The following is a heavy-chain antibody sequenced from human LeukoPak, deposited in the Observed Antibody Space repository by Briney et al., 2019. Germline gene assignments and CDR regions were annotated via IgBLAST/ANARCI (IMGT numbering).Heavy chain of an antibody. CDR3: ASGDPISSWYHP. V-gene: IGHV1-24*01. CDR1: GYTLTELS. D-gene: IGHD6-13*01. Sequence: ASVKVSCKVSGYTLTELSMHWVRQAPGKGLEWMGGFYPEDGETIYAQKFQGKATMTEDTSTDTAYMELSSLRSEDTAVYYCASGDPISSWYHPWGQRTLVSVSS. J-gene: IGHJ5*02. CDR2: FYPEDGET.